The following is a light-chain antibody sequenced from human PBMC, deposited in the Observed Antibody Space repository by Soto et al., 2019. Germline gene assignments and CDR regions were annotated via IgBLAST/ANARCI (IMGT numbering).Light chain of an antibody. CDR2: AAS. CDR3: QQLNSYPLT. J-gene: IGKJ4*01. Sequence: IQCTQSPSSLSPSVGYSFAITCRDSQGITSYLAWYQQKPGKAPKLLIYAASTLQSGVPSRFSGSGSGTGFTLTISSLQPEDFATYYCQQLNSYPLTFGGGTKVDIK. CDR1: QGITSY. V-gene: IGKV1-9*01.